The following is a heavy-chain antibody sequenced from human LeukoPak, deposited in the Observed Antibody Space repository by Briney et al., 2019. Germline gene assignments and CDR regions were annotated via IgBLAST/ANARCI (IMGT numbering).Heavy chain of an antibody. Sequence: GGSLGLSCATSGFTFSSYWMNWVRQAPGKGLEWVANIQQGGGATHYVDSVKGRFTISRDNARNSLYLQMNSLRAEDTAVYYCARDWSASGSLDSWGQGTLVTVSS. J-gene: IGHJ4*02. CDR3: ARDWSASGSLDS. V-gene: IGHV3-7*01. CDR2: IQQGGGAT. D-gene: IGHD3-10*01. CDR1: GFTFSSYW.